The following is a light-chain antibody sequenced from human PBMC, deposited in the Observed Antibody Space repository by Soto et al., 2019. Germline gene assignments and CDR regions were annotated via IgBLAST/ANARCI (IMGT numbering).Light chain of an antibody. J-gene: IGKJ5*01. CDR1: QSVRIF. CDR2: DAS. Sequence: ETMLKHSPATLSLSPCETADLYGSASQSVRIFLARYQQKLGQTPRLLIYDASNRATGIPARFSGSGSGTDFTLTISSLEPEDFAVYYCQHRNNWHITFGQGTRLEN. CDR3: QHRNNWHIT. V-gene: IGKV3-11*01.